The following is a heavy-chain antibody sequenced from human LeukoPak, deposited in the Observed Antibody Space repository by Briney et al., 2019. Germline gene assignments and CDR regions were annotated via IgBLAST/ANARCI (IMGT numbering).Heavy chain of an antibody. J-gene: IGHJ4*02. V-gene: IGHV3-30*03. CDR3: ARQNPATSGLNY. CDR2: ISYDGTGP. CDR1: GFTFSGYI. Sequence: PGTSPRLSCAASGFTFSGYIFHWVRQAPGQGLEWVTVISYDGTGPHYADSVKGRFTISRDNAMNTVYLQMNSLRPEDTAVYYCARQNPATSGLNYWGQGTLLTVSS. D-gene: IGHD2-15*01.